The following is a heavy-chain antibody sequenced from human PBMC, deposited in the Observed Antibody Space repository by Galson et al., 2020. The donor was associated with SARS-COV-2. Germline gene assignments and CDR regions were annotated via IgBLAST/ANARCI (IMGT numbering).Heavy chain of an antibody. J-gene: IGHJ6*02. CDR3: ARGAADTMYYAMDV. Sequence: ASVKVSCKASGYTFTSYGISWVRQAPGQGLEWMGWISDYNDDTDYAQKLQGRVTMTTDTSTSTAYMELRSLRSDDTAVYYCARGAADTMYYAMDVWGQGTTVTVSS. V-gene: IGHV1-18*04. CDR1: GYTFTSYG. CDR2: ISDYNDDT. D-gene: IGHD6-13*01.